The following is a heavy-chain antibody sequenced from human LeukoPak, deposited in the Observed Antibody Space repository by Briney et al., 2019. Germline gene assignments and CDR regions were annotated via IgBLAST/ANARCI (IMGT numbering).Heavy chain of an antibody. CDR3: TASTMVVTSSFDY. J-gene: IGHJ4*02. V-gene: IGHV1-69*05. CDR2: IIPIFGTA. D-gene: IGHD4-23*01. Sequence: ASVKVSCKASGGTFSSYAISWVRQAPGQRLEWMGGIIPIFGTANYAQKFQGRVTITTDESTSTAYMELSSLRSEDTAVYYCTASTMVVTSSFDYWGQGTLVTVSS. CDR1: GGTFSSYA.